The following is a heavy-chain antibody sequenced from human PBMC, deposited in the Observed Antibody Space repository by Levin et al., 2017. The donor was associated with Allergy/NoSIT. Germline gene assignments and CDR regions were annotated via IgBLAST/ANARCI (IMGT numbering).Heavy chain of an antibody. CDR1: GFTFSDYY. CDR2: ISSSGSTI. D-gene: IGHD6-13*01. V-gene: IGHV3-11*01. Sequence: GGSLRLSCAASGFTFSDYYMSWIRQAPGKGLEWVSYISSSGSTIYYADSVKGRFTISRDNAKNSLYLQMNSLRAEDTAVYYCASLVRDSSPRDYWGQGTLVTVSS. CDR3: ASLVRDSSPRDY. J-gene: IGHJ4*02.